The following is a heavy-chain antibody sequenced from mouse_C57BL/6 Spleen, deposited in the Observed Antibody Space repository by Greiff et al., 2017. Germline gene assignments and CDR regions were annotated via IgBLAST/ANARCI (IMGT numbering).Heavy chain of an antibody. J-gene: IGHJ2*01. D-gene: IGHD2-1*01. V-gene: IGHV7-3*01. CDR1: GFTFTDYY. CDR2: IRNKANGYTT. Sequence: EVQLVESGGGLVQPGGSLSLSCAASGFTFTDYYMSWVRQPPGKALEWLGFIRNKANGYTTEYSASVKGRFTISRDNPQSILYLQMNALRAEDSATDYCARICYGNFYYFDYWGQGTTLTVSS. CDR3: ARICYGNFYYFDY.